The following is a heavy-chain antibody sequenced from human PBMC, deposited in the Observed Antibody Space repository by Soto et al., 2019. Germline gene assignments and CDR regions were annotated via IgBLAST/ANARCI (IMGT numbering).Heavy chain of an antibody. CDR1: GFTFTSSA. CDR2: IVVGSGNT. Sequence: QMQLVQSGPEVKKPGTSVKVSCKASGFTFTSSAVQWVRQARGQRLEWIGWIVVGSGNTNYAQKFQERVTITRDMSTSTVYMELSSLRSEDTALYYRAADRKYCGGDCYLDWGQGTLVTVSS. D-gene: IGHD2-21*02. J-gene: IGHJ4*02. V-gene: IGHV1-58*01. CDR3: AADRKYCGGDCYLD.